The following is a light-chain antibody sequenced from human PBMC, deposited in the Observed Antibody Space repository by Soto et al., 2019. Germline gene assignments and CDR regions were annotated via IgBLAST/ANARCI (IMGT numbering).Light chain of an antibody. CDR2: EVS. J-gene: IGLJ1*01. Sequence: QSVLTQLASVSGSPGQSITISCTGSSSDVGGYNYVSWYQQHPGKAPQLMIYEVSNRPSGVSNRFSGSKSGNTASLTISGLQTEDEADYYCSSYTSTSSNFVFGGGTKVTVL. CDR3: SSYTSTSSNFV. V-gene: IGLV2-14*01. CDR1: SSDVGGYNY.